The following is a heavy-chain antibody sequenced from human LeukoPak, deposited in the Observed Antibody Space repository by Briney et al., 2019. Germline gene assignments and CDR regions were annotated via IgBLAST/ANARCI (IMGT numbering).Heavy chain of an antibody. D-gene: IGHD3-22*01. CDR3: ARAYYESSAYRHAVYFDY. CDR1: GGTFGSSS. Sequence: SVKVSCKVSGGTFGSSSFSWVRQAPGQGLEWMGAIIPILGTTNYAQKFQGRVTMTKDTSTNTVYMHLSSLSSDDTAVYYCARAYYESSAYRHAVYFDYWGQGTLVTVSS. CDR2: IIPILGTT. J-gene: IGHJ4*02. V-gene: IGHV1-69*16.